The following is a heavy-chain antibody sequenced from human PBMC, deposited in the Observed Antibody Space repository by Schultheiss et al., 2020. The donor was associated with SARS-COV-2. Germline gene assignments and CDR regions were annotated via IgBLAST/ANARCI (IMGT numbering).Heavy chain of an antibody. V-gene: IGHV4-4*07. D-gene: IGHD6-6*01. CDR1: GGSISSYY. CDR2: IYTSGST. J-gene: IGHJ6*02. CDR3: AREGQLGGVWDGYYYYHGMDV. Sequence: SETLSLTCTVSGGSISSYYWSWIRQPAGKGLEWIGRIYTSGSTNYNPSLKSRVTMSVDTSKNQFSLKLSSVTAADTAVYYCAREGQLGGVWDGYYYYHGMDVWGQGTTVTVSS.